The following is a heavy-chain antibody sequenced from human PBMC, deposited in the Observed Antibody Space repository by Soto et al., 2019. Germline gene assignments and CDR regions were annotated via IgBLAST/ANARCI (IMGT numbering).Heavy chain of an antibody. J-gene: IGHJ5*01. Sequence: QVQLVESGGGVVQPGRSLRLSCAASGLTFTNYGFHWVRQAPGKGQEWVAVIWYDGSNKYYGDSVKGRFTISKDNSKNTVYLQMDSLRAEESAVYYCARDLGVKQRFDSWGQGTLVTVSS. CDR1: GLTFTNYG. V-gene: IGHV3-33*01. CDR3: ARDLGVKQRFDS. CDR2: IWYDGSNK. D-gene: IGHD2-8*01.